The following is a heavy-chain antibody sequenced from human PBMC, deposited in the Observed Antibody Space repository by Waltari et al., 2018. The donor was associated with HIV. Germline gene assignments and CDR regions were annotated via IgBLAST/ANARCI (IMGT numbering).Heavy chain of an antibody. V-gene: IGHV4-34*01. CDR1: GGSFSGHY. D-gene: IGHD5-12*01. CDR2: ISHGGTT. Sequence: QVRLQQWGAGLLKPSETLSRTCAVHGGSFSGHYWTWIRQSPGKGLEWIGEISHGGTTKHNPSLMSRVTISIDTSKNQFSLKLGSLTAADTAVYYCARDTDGSIDYWGQGTLVTVSS. J-gene: IGHJ4*02. CDR3: ARDTDGSIDY.